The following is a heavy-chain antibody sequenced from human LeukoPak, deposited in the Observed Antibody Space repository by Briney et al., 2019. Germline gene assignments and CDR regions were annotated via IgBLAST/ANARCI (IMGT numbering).Heavy chain of an antibody. CDR1: GFTFSSYA. CDR2: ISGSGGST. J-gene: IGHJ4*02. CDR3: AKGATFWSGFAHFDY. Sequence: GGSLRLSCAASGFTFSSYAMSWVRQADAEGLALVSPISGSGGSTYYADSVKGRFTISRDNSKNTLYLQMNSLRAEDTAVYYCAKGATFWSGFAHFDYWGQGTLVTVSS. D-gene: IGHD3-3*01. V-gene: IGHV3-23*01.